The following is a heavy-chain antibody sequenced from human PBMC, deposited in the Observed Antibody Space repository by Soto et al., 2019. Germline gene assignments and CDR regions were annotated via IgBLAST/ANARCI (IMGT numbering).Heavy chain of an antibody. V-gene: IGHV3-53*01. CDR2: IFSGGTT. J-gene: IGHJ4*02. CDR3: ARETVPPSYHYYDC. D-gene: IGHD2-2*01. Sequence: PEGSLRLSCAASGFTVSSNYMSWVRQAPGRGLEWVSTIFSGGTTHYADSVKGRFTISRDSSKNTLYLQMNSLRAEDTAIYYCARETVPPSYHYYDCWGQGTLVTVSS. CDR1: GFTVSSNY.